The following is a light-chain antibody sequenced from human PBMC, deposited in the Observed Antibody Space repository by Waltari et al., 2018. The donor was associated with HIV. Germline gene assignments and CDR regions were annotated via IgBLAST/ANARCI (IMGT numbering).Light chain of an antibody. Sequence: QSVLTQPPSASGTPGQRVTISCSGSRSNIGSNYVYWYQQRPGTTPKLPIYRNNQRPSGVPDRFSGSKSGTSASLAISGLRSEDEADYYCAAWDDSLSGPVFGGGTKLTVL. CDR2: RNN. V-gene: IGLV1-47*01. CDR3: AAWDDSLSGPV. J-gene: IGLJ3*02. CDR1: RSNIGSNY.